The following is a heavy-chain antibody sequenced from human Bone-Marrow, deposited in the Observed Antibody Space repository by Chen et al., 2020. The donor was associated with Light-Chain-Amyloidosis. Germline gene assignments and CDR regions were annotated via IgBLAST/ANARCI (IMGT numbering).Heavy chain of an antibody. Sequence: EVQLEQSGPEVKKPGESLKISCKGSGYTFPNYWIGWVRQMPGKGLGWMGVIYPDDSAARYSPSFEGQVTISADKSITTAYLQWRSLKASDTAMYYCARRRDGYNVDYWGQGTLVTVSS. CDR1: GYTFPNYW. CDR3: ARRRDGYNVDY. J-gene: IGHJ4*02. CDR2: IYPDDSAA. V-gene: IGHV5-51*01. D-gene: IGHD5-12*01.